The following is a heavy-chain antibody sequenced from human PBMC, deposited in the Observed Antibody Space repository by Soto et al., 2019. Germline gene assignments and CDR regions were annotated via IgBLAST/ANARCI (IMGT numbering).Heavy chain of an antibody. V-gene: IGHV1-18*01. J-gene: IGHJ4*02. Sequence: ASVKVSCKTSGYTFTSYGISWVRQAPGQGLEWMGMISGCKGKTNYVQKLQGRVTMTTDTSTSTVYMELSSLRSEDTAVYYCSTDREGATLNWGQGTLVTVSS. CDR3: STDREGATLN. CDR1: GYTFTSYG. CDR2: ISGCKGKT. D-gene: IGHD1-26*01.